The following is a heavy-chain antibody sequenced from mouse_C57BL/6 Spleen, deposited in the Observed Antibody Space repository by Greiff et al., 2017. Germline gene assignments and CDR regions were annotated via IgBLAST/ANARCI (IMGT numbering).Heavy chain of an antibody. Sequence: VQLQQSGAELVMPGASVKLSCKASGYTFTSYWMHWVKQRPGQGLEWIGEIDPSDSYTNYNQKFKGKSTLTVDKSSSTAYMQLSSLTSEDSAVYYCARRGSSPFDYWGQGTTLTVSS. CDR2: IDPSDSYT. CDR3: ARRGSSPFDY. J-gene: IGHJ2*01. V-gene: IGHV1-69*01. CDR1: GYTFTSYW. D-gene: IGHD1-1*01.